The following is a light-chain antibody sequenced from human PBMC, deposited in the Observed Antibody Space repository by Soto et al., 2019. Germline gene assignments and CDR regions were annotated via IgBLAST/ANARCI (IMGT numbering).Light chain of an antibody. V-gene: IGKV1-5*01. CDR2: DAS. Sequence: DIPMTQSPSTLSASVGHRVTITCRASQSISGWLAWYQQKPGKAPKLLIYDASKLESGVPSRFSGSESGTEFTLTISSLQPDDFATYYCQQYKSSYTFGQGTKLEIK. J-gene: IGKJ2*01. CDR3: QQYKSSYT. CDR1: QSISGW.